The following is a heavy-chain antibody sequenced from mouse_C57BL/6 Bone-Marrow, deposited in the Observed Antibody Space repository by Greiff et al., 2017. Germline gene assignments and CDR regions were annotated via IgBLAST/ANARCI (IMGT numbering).Heavy chain of an antibody. CDR3: ARGYCGSSSDWVAY. D-gene: IGHD1-1*01. CDR2: IHPNSGST. Sequence: QVQLQQPGAELVKPGASVKLSCKASGYTFTSYWMHWVKQRPGQGLEWIGMIHPNSGSTNYNEKFKSKATLTVDKSSSTAYMQLSSLKSEDSAVYYCARGYCGSSSDWVAYWGQGTLVTVSA. J-gene: IGHJ3*01. CDR1: GYTFTSYW. V-gene: IGHV1-64*01.